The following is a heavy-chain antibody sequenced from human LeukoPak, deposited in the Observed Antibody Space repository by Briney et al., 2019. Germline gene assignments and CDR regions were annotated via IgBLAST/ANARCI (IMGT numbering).Heavy chain of an antibody. CDR3: GRHRSGSGTYFIDY. Sequence: PGGSLRLSCVVSGFTFSSYSMIWVRQAPGKGLQWVANMKKDGSETKYVDSVKGRFTISRDNAKTSLYLQMNSLRAEDTAVYYCGRHRSGSGTYFIDYWGQGTLVSVSS. D-gene: IGHD3-10*01. CDR2: MKKDGSET. J-gene: IGHJ4*02. V-gene: IGHV3-7*01. CDR1: GFTFSSYS.